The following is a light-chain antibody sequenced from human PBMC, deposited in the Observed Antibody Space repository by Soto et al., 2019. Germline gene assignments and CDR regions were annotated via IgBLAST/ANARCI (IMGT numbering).Light chain of an antibody. CDR2: GAS. CDR1: QSVSTY. V-gene: IGKV1-39*01. Sequence: DIQMTQSPSSLSASVGDRVTITCRASQSVSTYLNWYQQKQGKAPKLLIYGASSLQSGVSSRFSGSGSGTDFTLTISSLQPEDFATFYCQHSYSTPYTFGQGTQLQIK. J-gene: IGKJ2*01. CDR3: QHSYSTPYT.